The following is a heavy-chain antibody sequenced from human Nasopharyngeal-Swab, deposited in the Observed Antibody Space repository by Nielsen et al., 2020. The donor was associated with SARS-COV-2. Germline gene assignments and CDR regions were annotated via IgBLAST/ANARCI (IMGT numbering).Heavy chain of an antibody. J-gene: IGHJ5*02. CDR2: INHSGST. CDR1: GGSFSGYY. V-gene: IGHV4-34*01. CDR3: ARHTSSSGHLNWFDP. Sequence: SETLSLTCAVYGGSFSGYYWSWIRQPPGKGLEWIGEINHSGSTNYNPSLKSRVTMSVDTSKNQSSLKLSSVTAADTAVYYCARHTSSSGHLNWFDPWGQGNVVTVSS. D-gene: IGHD3-3*01.